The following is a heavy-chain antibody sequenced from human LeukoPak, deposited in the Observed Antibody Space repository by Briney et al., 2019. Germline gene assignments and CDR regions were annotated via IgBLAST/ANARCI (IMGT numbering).Heavy chain of an antibody. CDR3: ARDRAGRRSSWVEFDL. V-gene: IGHV3-53*05. CDR2: IYDDGGT. J-gene: IGHJ5*02. CDR1: GFTVTSTH. Sequence: GGSLRLSCTVSGFTVTSTHMDWVRQAPGKGPEWVALIYDDGGTVYADSVKGRFTISRDNSKNMVYLQMNSLRPEDSAVYYCARDRAGRRSSWVEFDLWGQRTLVTVSS. D-gene: IGHD3-10*01.